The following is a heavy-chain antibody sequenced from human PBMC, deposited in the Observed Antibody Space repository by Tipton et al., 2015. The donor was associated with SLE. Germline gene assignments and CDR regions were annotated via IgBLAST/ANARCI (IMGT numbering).Heavy chain of an antibody. CDR2: IFHSGGT. CDR1: GASISRHY. V-gene: IGHV4-59*11. J-gene: IGHJ4*02. CDR3: ARGRLGDSQHHFDY. D-gene: IGHD1-26*01. Sequence: TLSLTCTVSGASISRHYWTWIRQPPGKGLEWIGDIFHSGGTNYNPSLKSRVTISVDTSKNQFSLKVSSVTAADTAVYYCARGRLGDSQHHFDYWGQGTLVTVSS.